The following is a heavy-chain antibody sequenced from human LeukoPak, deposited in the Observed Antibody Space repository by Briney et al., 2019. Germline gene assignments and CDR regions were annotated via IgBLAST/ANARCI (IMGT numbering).Heavy chain of an antibody. J-gene: IGHJ4*02. CDR3: ARDVFTTYDTGGGYFDY. V-gene: IGHV3-30*03. Sequence: GRSLRLSCAASRFTFTSYGMHWVRQAPAKGLEWVAVISYDGSIKNYADSVKGRFTISRDNSKNTLFLEMNRLRGEDTAVYYCARDVFTTYDTGGGYFDYWGQGTLVTVSS. CDR1: RFTFTSYG. D-gene: IGHD3-22*01. CDR2: ISYDGSIK.